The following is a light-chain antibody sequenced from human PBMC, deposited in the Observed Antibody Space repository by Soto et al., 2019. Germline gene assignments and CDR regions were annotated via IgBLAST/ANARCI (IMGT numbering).Light chain of an antibody. V-gene: IGKV3-15*01. Sequence: ILMTQSPATLSVSPGERATLSCRASQSVSNSLAWYQQKPGQAPRLLIYDASTRATGIPARFSGSGSGTEVTLTISGLQSEDFAVYYCQQYNNWPPWTFGQGTKVEI. CDR2: DAS. CDR3: QQYNNWPPWT. CDR1: QSVSNS. J-gene: IGKJ1*01.